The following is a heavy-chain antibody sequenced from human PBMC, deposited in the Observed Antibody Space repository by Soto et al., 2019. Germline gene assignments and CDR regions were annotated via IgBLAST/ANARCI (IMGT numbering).Heavy chain of an antibody. CDR3: AKTFGYSYAIDY. D-gene: IGHD5-18*01. J-gene: IGHJ4*02. CDR2: ISAYNGNT. CDR1: GYTFTSYG. Sequence: QVQLVQSGAEVKKPGASVKVSCKASGYTFTSYGISWVRQAPGQGLEWMGWISAYNGNTNYAQKLQGRVTMTPDTSTSTAYMELRSLTSDDTAVYFCAKTFGYSYAIDYWGQGTLVTVSS. V-gene: IGHV1-18*01.